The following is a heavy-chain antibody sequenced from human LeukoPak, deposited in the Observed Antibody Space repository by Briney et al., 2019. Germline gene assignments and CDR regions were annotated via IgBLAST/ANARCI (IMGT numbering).Heavy chain of an antibody. CDR3: ARTFLTGDYFDF. CDR1: GFTFGRYS. D-gene: IGHD7-27*01. J-gene: IGHJ4*02. V-gene: IGHV3-21*01. CDR2: INTRSDYT. Sequence: GGSLRLSCAASGFTFGRYSMNWARQAPGKGLEWVSIINTRSDYTYYVDSVKGRFTISRDNAKNSLSLQMNSLRVEDTAVYYCARTFLTGDYFDFWGQGILVTVSS.